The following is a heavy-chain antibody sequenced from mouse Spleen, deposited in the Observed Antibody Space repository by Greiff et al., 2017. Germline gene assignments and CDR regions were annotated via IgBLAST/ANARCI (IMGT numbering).Heavy chain of an antibody. Sequence: LVESGGGLVKPGGSLKLSCAASGFTFSSYAMSWVRQTPEKRLEWVATISDGGSYTYYPDNVKGRFTISRDNAKNNLYLQMSHLKSEDTAMYYCARDSSGSSYFDYWGQGTTLTVSS. CDR2: ISDGGSYT. J-gene: IGHJ2*01. CDR3: ARDSSGSSYFDY. V-gene: IGHV5-4*01. D-gene: IGHD3-2*02. CDR1: GFTFSSYA.